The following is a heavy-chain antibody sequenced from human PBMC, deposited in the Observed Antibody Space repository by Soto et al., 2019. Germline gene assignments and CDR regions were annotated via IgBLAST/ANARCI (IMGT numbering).Heavy chain of an antibody. CDR3: ARDLSGGRAAAGLFDY. CDR2: IIPIFGTA. D-gene: IGHD6-13*01. CDR1: GGTFSSYA. J-gene: IGHJ4*02. Sequence: QVQLVQSGAEVKKPGSSVKVSCKASGGTFSSYAISWVRQAPGQGLEWMGGIIPIFGTANYAQKFQGRVTIAAYESTSTAYMELSSLRSEDTAVYYCARDLSGGRAAAGLFDYWGQGTLVTVSS. V-gene: IGHV1-69*12.